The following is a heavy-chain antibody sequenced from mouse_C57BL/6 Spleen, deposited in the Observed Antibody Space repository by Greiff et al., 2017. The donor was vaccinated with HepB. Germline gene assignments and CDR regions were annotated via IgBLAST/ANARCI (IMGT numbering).Heavy chain of an antibody. Sequence: EVKVEESEGGLVQPGSSMKLSCTASGFTFSDYYMAWVRQVPEKGLEWVANINYDGSSTYYLDSLKSRFIISRDNAKNILYLQMSSLKSEDTATYYCARELGRDYAMDYWGQGTSVTVSS. V-gene: IGHV5-16*01. J-gene: IGHJ4*01. D-gene: IGHD4-1*01. CDR2: INYDGSST. CDR1: GFTFSDYY. CDR3: ARELGRDYAMDY.